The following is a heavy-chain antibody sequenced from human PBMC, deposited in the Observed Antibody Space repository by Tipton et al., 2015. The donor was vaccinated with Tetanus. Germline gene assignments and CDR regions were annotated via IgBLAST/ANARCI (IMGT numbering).Heavy chain of an antibody. J-gene: IGHJ4*02. CDR2: IYPGDSDT. Sequence: QLVQSGAEVKKPGESLKISCEGSGYNFTTYWIGWVRQMPGKGLEWMGIIYPGDSDTRYSPSFQGQVTISADKSITSAHLEWSSLKASDPAMYYCARFFGSGWPIDYWGQGTLVTVSS. CDR3: ARFFGSGWPIDY. CDR1: GYNFTTYW. V-gene: IGHV5-51*01. D-gene: IGHD6-19*01.